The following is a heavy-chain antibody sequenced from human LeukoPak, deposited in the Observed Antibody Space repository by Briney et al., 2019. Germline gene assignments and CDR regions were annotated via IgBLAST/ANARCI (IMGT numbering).Heavy chain of an antibody. V-gene: IGHV4-59*01. D-gene: IGHD6-19*01. Sequence: SETLSLTCTVSSGSISSYYWSWIRQPPGKGLEWIGYIYYSGSTNYNPSLKSRVTISVDTSKNQFSLKLSSVTAADTAVYYCARDLMAGFDYWGQGTLVTVSS. CDR2: IYYSGST. CDR3: ARDLMAGFDY. J-gene: IGHJ4*02. CDR1: SGSISSYY.